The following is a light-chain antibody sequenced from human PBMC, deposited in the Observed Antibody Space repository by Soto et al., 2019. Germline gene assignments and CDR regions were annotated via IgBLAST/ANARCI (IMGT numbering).Light chain of an antibody. CDR2: RTL. CDR1: QTVRNGY. CDR3: QQYADSPVT. Sequence: EIVLTQSPGFLSVSPGERATLSCRASQTVRNGYLAWYQHKAGQAPRLLIYRTLSRAAGIPDRFSGSGSGTDVTLTISRLEPEDFAVYFCQQYADSPVTFGGGTKVEIK. V-gene: IGKV3-20*01. J-gene: IGKJ4*01.